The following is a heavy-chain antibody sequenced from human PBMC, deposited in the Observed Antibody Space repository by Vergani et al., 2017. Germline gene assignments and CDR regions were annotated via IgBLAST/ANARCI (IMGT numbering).Heavy chain of an antibody. V-gene: IGHV3-74*03. CDR3: ARARCIETCYMSNWLDS. CDR1: GFSFNSYW. Sequence: DVHLAESGGGFFQPGGSLRLPCPASGFSFNSYWMHWVRQVPGKGLLWVSRIKSDGSITAYADSVKGRFTISRDNAQNTLYLQMNSLRVEDAGVYYCARARCIETCYMSNWLDSWGQGTLVTVSS. D-gene: IGHD3-9*01. J-gene: IGHJ5*01. CDR2: IKSDGSIT.